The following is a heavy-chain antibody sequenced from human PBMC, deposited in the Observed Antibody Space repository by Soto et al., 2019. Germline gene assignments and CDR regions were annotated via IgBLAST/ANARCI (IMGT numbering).Heavy chain of an antibody. V-gene: IGHV4-59*01. CDR1: GGSISTYW. CDR2: IYYSGST. D-gene: IGHD2-15*01. Sequence: ETVSLTFTVSGGSISTYWWSWIRQPPRKGLEWIGYIYYSGSTNYNPSLKSRVTISVDTSKNQFSLKLTSVTAADTAVYYCARSRGSTRSFDYWGQGTPVTVS. J-gene: IGHJ4*02. CDR3: ARSRGSTRSFDY.